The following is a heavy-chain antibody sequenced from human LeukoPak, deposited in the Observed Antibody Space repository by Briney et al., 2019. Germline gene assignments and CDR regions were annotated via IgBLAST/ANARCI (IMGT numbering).Heavy chain of an antibody. CDR1: GFTFSSYG. CDR3: ARGDDDYGDVFGD. J-gene: IGHJ4*02. Sequence: GRSLRLSCAASGFTFSSYGMHWVRQAPGKGLEWVAVISYDGSNKYYADSVKGRFTISRDNSKNTLYLQMNSLRAEDTAVYYCARGDDDYGDVFGDWGQGTLVTVSS. V-gene: IGHV3-30*03. CDR2: ISYDGSNK. D-gene: IGHD4-17*01.